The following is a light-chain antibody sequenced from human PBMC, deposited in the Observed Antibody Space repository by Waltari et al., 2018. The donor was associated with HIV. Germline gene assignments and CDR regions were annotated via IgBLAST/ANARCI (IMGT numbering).Light chain of an antibody. CDR1: QGNANI. CDR3: QPSYRTPFT. V-gene: IGKV1-39*01. Sequence: DIEMTQSPSSLSASVGDRATITCRASQGNANIVNIYQQKTGQAPNLLLFSASSLHSGVPSSFSGSGSETDVTLTISSLQYEDFSTYYCQPSYRTPFTFGPGTKLEI. J-gene: IGKJ2*01. CDR2: SAS.